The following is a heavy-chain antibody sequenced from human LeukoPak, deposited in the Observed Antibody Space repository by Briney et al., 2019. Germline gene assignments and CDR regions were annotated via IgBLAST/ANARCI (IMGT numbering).Heavy chain of an antibody. CDR1: GFTFSSYA. Sequence: GGSLRLSCAASGFTFSSYAMSWVRQAPGKGLEWVSAISGSGGSTYYADSVKGRFTISRDNSKNTLYLQMNSLRAEDTAVYYCAKFSGAKISVPAAIRSPFDYWGQGTLVTVSS. CDR2: ISGSGGST. J-gene: IGHJ4*02. CDR3: AKFSGAKISVPAAIRSPFDY. D-gene: IGHD2-2*02. V-gene: IGHV3-23*01.